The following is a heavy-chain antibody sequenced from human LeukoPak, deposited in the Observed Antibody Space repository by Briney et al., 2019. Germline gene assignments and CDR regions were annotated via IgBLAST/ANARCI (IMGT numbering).Heavy chain of an antibody. CDR2: IYYIGRT. CDR3: ARMGGYDSSASDPFDI. CDR1: GGSISSYY. J-gene: IGHJ3*02. V-gene: IGHV4-59*01. Sequence: SETLSLTCTVSGGSISSYYWNWIRQPPGKGLEWIGYIYYIGRTNCNPSLKSRVTISVDTSKNQFSLKLSSVTAADTAVYYCARMGGYDSSASDPFDIWGQGTMVAVSS. D-gene: IGHD3-22*01.